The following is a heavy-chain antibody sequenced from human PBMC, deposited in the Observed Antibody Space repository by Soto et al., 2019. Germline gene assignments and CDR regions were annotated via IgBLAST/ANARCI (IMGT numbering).Heavy chain of an antibody. CDR2: INHSGST. V-gene: IGHV4-34*01. Sequence: PSETLSLTCAVYGGSFSGYYWSWIRQPPGKGLEWIGEINHSGSTNYNPSLKSRVTISVDTSKNQFSLKLSSVTAADTAVYYCARGFKRRSSGWKYFDYWGQGTLVTVSS. CDR3: ARGFKRRSSGWKYFDY. D-gene: IGHD6-19*01. CDR1: GGSFSGYY. J-gene: IGHJ4*02.